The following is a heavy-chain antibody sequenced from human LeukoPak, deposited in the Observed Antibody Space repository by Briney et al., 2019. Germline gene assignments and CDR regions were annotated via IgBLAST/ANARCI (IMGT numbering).Heavy chain of an antibody. CDR2: IYPGDSGT. V-gene: IGHV5-51*01. D-gene: IGHD1-26*01. Sequence: GESLKISCNGSGYXFTSYWIGWVRQMPGKGLEWMGIIYPGDSGTIYSPSFQGQVTISADKSTSTANLQWSSLKASDTAMYYCARSGGNYYSIWGQGTMVTVSS. CDR3: ARSGGNYYSI. J-gene: IGHJ3*02. CDR1: GYXFTSYW.